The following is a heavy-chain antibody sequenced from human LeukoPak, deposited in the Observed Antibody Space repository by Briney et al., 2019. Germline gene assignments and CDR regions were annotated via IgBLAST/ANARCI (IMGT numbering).Heavy chain of an antibody. Sequence: EASVKVSCKASGYTLTSYGISWVRQAPGKGLEWMGGFDPEDGETIYAQKFQGRVTMTEDTSTDTAYMELSSLRSEDTAVYYCATDHSSGWYGGVYWGQGTLVTVSS. J-gene: IGHJ4*02. CDR2: FDPEDGET. CDR1: GYTLTSYG. D-gene: IGHD6-19*01. V-gene: IGHV1-24*01. CDR3: ATDHSSGWYGGVY.